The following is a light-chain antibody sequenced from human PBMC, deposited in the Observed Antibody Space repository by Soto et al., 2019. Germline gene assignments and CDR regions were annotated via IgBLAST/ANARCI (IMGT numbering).Light chain of an antibody. Sequence: QSALTQPRSVSASPGQSVAISCTGTSSDVGGYNYVSWYQQHPGKAPKLMIYDVSKRPSGGPDRFSGSKSGNTASLTISGLQAEDEADYYCCSYAGSPYVFGTGTKVTVL. CDR3: CSYAGSPYV. CDR2: DVS. CDR1: SSDVGGYNY. J-gene: IGLJ1*01. V-gene: IGLV2-11*01.